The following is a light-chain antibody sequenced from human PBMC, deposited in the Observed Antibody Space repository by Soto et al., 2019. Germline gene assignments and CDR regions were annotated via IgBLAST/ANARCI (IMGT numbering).Light chain of an antibody. CDR3: SSYTSTSTLYV. CDR1: SSDIGASNY. V-gene: IGLV2-14*01. Sequence: QSALTQPASVSGSPGQSITISCIGTSSDIGASNYVSWYQQHPGKVPKLMIYEVTNRPSGISNRFSGSKSGNTASLNISGLQTEDEADYFCSSYTSTSTLYVFGTGTKLTVL. CDR2: EVT. J-gene: IGLJ1*01.